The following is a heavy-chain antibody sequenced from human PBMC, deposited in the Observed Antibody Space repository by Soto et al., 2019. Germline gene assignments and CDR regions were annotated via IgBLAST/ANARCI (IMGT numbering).Heavy chain of an antibody. V-gene: IGHV1-8*01. CDR1: GDTFTSYD. CDR2: INPTSEYT. CDR3: ARKVNTGYSSD. Sequence: GASVKVSCKASGDTFTSYDINWVRQAPGQGLEWVGWINPTSEYTAHAQKFQGRVTLTREISTATAYMELSSLTSEDTAVYFCARKVNTGYSSDWGPGTQVTVSS. D-gene: IGHD2-15*01. J-gene: IGHJ4*02.